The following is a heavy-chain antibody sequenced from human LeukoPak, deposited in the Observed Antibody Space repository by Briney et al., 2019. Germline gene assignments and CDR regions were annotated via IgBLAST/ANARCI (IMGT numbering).Heavy chain of an antibody. D-gene: IGHD3-3*01. Sequence: ASVKVSCKASGGTFSSYGISWVRQAPGQGLEWMGWISAYNGNTNYAQKLQGRVTMTTDTSTSTAYMELRSLRSDDTAVYYCARSSYYDFWSGLWDYGMDVWGQGTTVTVSS. CDR1: GGTFSSYG. J-gene: IGHJ6*02. CDR2: ISAYNGNT. CDR3: ARSSYYDFWSGLWDYGMDV. V-gene: IGHV1-18*01.